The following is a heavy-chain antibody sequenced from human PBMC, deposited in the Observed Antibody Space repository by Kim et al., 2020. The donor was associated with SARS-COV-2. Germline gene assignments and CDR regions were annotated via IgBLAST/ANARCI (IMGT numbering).Heavy chain of an antibody. CDR3: ARSGTYSSSSPYYYYGMDV. J-gene: IGHJ6*02. D-gene: IGHD6-6*01. CDR2: IYYSGST. V-gene: IGHV4-59*01. Sequence: SETLSLTCTVSGGSISSYYWSWIRQPPGKGLEWIGYIYYSGSTNYNPSLKSRVTISVDTSKNQFSLKLSSVTAADTAVYYCARSGTYSSSSPYYYYGMDVWGQGTTVTVSS. CDR1: GGSISSYY.